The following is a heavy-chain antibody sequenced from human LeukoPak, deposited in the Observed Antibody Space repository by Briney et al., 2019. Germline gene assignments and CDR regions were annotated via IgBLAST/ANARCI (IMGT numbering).Heavy chain of an antibody. Sequence: GVSLRLSCAASGFTFSSYGTHWVRQAPGKGLEWVAFIRYDGSNKYYADSVKGRFTISRDNSKNTLYLQMNSLRAEDTAVYYCAKGIRRGYSYGPGTDAFDIWGQGTMVTVSS. D-gene: IGHD5-18*01. CDR1: GFTFSSYG. J-gene: IGHJ3*02. V-gene: IGHV3-30*02. CDR2: IRYDGSNK. CDR3: AKGIRRGYSYGPGTDAFDI.